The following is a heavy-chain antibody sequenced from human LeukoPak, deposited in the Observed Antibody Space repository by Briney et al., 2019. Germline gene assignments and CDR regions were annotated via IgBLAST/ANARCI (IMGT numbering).Heavy chain of an antibody. CDR2: INPNSGGT. Sequence: GASVKVSCKASGYTFTGYYMHWVRQAPGQGLGWMGRINPNSGGTNYAQKFQGRVTMTRDTSISTAYMELSRLRSDDTAVYYCARADYYDSSGKLDWGQGTLVTVSS. CDR1: GYTFTGYY. J-gene: IGHJ4*02. D-gene: IGHD3-22*01. V-gene: IGHV1-2*06. CDR3: ARADYYDSSGKLD.